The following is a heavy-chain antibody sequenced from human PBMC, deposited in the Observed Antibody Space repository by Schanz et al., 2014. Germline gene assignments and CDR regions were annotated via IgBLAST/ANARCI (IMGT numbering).Heavy chain of an antibody. CDR2: IGTSGGT. J-gene: IGHJ4*02. CDR1: GFTFSSYA. CDR3: AKIERNED. V-gene: IGHV3-23*01. Sequence: EVQLLESGGGLVQSGGSLRLSCAASGFTFSSYAMSWVRQAPGKGLEWVSTIGTSGGTNYAESVKGRFTISRDNSKNTLYLQMNSLRAEDTAVYFCAKIERNEDWGQGTLVTVSS. D-gene: IGHD1-1*01.